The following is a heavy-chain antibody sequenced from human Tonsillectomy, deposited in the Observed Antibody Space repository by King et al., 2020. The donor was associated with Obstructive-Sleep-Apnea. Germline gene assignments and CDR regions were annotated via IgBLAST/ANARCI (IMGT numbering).Heavy chain of an antibody. Sequence: VQLVESGGGLVQPGGSLRLSCAASGFTFSSYAMSWVRQAPGKGLEWVSAISGSGGSTYYADSVKGRFTISRDNSKNTLYLQMNSLRAEDTAVYYCAKKVGATTTHDYGMDVWGQGTTVTVSS. CDR3: AKKVGATTTHDYGMDV. CDR1: GFTFSSYA. CDR2: ISGSGGST. V-gene: IGHV3-23*04. D-gene: IGHD1-26*01. J-gene: IGHJ6*02.